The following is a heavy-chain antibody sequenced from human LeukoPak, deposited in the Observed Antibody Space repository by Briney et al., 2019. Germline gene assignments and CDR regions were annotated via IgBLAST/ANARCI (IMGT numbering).Heavy chain of an antibody. CDR2: ISYDGSNK. Sequence: PGRSLRLYCAASGFTFSSYAVHWVRQAPGKGLEWVAVISYDGSNKYYADSVKGRFTISRDNSKNTLYLQMNSLRAEDTAVYYCAREPLYNNGWQRHFDSWGQGTLVTVPS. CDR3: AREPLYNNGWQRHFDS. J-gene: IGHJ4*02. V-gene: IGHV3-30-3*01. CDR1: GFTFSSYA. D-gene: IGHD6-19*01.